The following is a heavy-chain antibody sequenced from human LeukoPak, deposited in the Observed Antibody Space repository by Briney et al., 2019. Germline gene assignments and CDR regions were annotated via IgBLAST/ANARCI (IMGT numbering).Heavy chain of an antibody. CDR3: ARFNCGGDCYRSYLDY. D-gene: IGHD2-21*02. Sequence: SETLSLTCAVYGGSFSGYYWSWIRQPPGKGLEWIGEINHSGSTNYNPSLKSRVTISVDTSKNQFSLKLSSVTAADTAVYYCARFNCGGDCYRSYLDYWGQGTLVTVSS. CDR2: INHSGST. V-gene: IGHV4-34*01. CDR1: GGSFSGYY. J-gene: IGHJ4*02.